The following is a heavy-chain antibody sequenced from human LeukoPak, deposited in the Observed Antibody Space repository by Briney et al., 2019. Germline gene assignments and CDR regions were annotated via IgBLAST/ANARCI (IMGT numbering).Heavy chain of an antibody. D-gene: IGHD3/OR15-3a*01. Sequence: GESLKISCQSSGYSCESNWIGGARQMTGKGVEWMGVIDPGDSETRYRPSVRGHVTFSADKSMNIAYLQWSNLKVSDTATYCAKSMSLEIGSAFGPFDYWGQGTLVTVSS. CDR3: AKSMSLEIGSAFGPFDY. V-gene: IGHV5-51*01. CDR2: IDPGDSET. CDR1: GYSCESNW. J-gene: IGHJ4*02.